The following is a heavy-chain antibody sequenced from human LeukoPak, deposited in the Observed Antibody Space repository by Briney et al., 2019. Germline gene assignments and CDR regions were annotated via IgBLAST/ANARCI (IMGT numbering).Heavy chain of an antibody. CDR3: ARDRLLAAAGPSPIDY. Sequence: GASVKVSCKASGYTFTSYDINWVRQATGQGLEWMGWMNPNSGNTGYAQKFQGRVTMTRNTSISTAYMELSSLRSEDTAVYYCARDRLLAAAGPSPIDYWGQGTLVTVSS. V-gene: IGHV1-8*01. D-gene: IGHD6-13*01. CDR2: MNPNSGNT. CDR1: GYTFTSYD. J-gene: IGHJ4*02.